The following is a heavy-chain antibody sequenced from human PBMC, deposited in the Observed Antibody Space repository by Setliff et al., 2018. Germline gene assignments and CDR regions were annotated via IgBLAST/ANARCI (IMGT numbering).Heavy chain of an antibody. CDR1: GGTFSSYA. CDR2: IIPIFGTA. CDR3: ARENYYDSSGYDY. V-gene: IGHV1-69*05. J-gene: IGHJ4*02. D-gene: IGHD3-22*01. Sequence: SVKVSCKASGGTFSSYAISWVRQAPGQGFEWMGGIIPIFGTANYAQKFQGRVTITTDESTSTAYMELSSLRSEDTAVYYCARENYYDSSGYDYWGQGTLVTVSS.